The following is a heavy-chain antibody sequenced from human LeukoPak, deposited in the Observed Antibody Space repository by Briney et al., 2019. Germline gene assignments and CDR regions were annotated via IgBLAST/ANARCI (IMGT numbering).Heavy chain of an antibody. CDR3: ARSPDTPPSWFDP. Sequence: PSETLSLTCAVYGGSFSGYYWSWIRQPPGKGLEWIGEINHGGSTNYNPSLKSRVTISIDTSKNQFSLKLSSVTAADTAVYYCARSPDTPPSWFDPWGQGTLVTVSS. CDR2: INHGGST. CDR1: GGSFSGYY. D-gene: IGHD2-2*02. J-gene: IGHJ5*02. V-gene: IGHV4-34*01.